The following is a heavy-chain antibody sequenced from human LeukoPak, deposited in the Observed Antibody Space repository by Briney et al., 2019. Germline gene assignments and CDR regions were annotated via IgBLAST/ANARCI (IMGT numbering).Heavy chain of an antibody. D-gene: IGHD6-19*01. CDR3: AKDAGWYETHYYFDY. J-gene: IGHJ4*02. CDR2: ISWNSGSI. Sequence: GRSLRLSCAASGFTLDDYAMHWVRQAPGKGLAWVSGISWNSGSIGYADSVKGRFTISRDNAKNSLYLQMNSLRAEDTALYYCAKDAGWYETHYYFDYWGQGTLVTVSS. V-gene: IGHV3-9*01. CDR1: GFTLDDYA.